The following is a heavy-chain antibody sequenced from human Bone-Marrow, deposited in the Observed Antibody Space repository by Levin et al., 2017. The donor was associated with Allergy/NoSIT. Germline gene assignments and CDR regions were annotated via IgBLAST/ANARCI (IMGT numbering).Heavy chain of an antibody. Sequence: ASVKVSCKASGGTFTNYAISWVRQAPGQGLEWVGGIIPTYRTATYAQKLQGRVTIGLDESTSTAYMELSSLRSEDTAVYFCARGARSPWAAYYHYYLDVWGKGTTVTVSS. D-gene: IGHD6-13*01. V-gene: IGHV1-69*13. CDR2: IIPTYRTA. CDR1: GGTFTNYA. J-gene: IGHJ6*03. CDR3: ARGARSPWAAYYHYYLDV.